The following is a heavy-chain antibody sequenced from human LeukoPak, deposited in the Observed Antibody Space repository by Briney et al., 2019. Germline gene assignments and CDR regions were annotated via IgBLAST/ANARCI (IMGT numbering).Heavy chain of an antibody. Sequence: GRSLRLSCVASGFTFTRNCMHWVRQAPGKGLEWVAAIPHDGINAYYADSVKGRFTISRDDSKNTQYLQMNSLRIEDSAVYYCATGSDFYYASWGQGTLVTVSS. CDR1: GFTFTRNC. J-gene: IGHJ5*02. CDR3: ATGSDFYYAS. V-gene: IGHV3-30-3*01. D-gene: IGHD3-3*01. CDR2: IPHDGINA.